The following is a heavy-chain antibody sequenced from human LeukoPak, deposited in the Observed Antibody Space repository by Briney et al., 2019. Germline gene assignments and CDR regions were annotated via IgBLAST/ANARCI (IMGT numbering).Heavy chain of an antibody. CDR2: IYYSGST. D-gene: IGHD6-6*01. CDR3: ARLSIAALD. V-gene: IGHV4-39*01. J-gene: IGHJ4*02. CDR1: GGSISSSYYY. Sequence: PSETLSLTCTVSGGSISSSYYYWGWIRQPPGKGLEWIGSIYYSGSTYYNPSLKSRVTISVDTSKNQFSLKLSSVTAADTAVYYCARLSIAALDWGQGTLVTVSS.